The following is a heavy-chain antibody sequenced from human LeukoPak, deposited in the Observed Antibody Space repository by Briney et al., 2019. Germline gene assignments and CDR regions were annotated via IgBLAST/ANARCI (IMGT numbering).Heavy chain of an antibody. V-gene: IGHV4-59*01. Sequence: SETLSLTCTVSGGPISSYYWSWIRQPPGKGLEWIGYIYYSGSTNYNPSLKSRVTISVDTSKNQFSLKLSSVTAADTAVYYCARGRDGYGDNWFDPWGQGTLVTVSS. D-gene: IGHD5-24*01. J-gene: IGHJ5*02. CDR2: IYYSGST. CDR3: ARGRDGYGDNWFDP. CDR1: GGPISSYY.